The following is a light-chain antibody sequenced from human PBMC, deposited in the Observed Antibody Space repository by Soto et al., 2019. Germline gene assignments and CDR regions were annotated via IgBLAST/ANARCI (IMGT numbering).Light chain of an antibody. V-gene: IGKV3-15*01. CDR3: QQYNNWPQT. J-gene: IGKJ1*01. CDR2: GAS. CDR1: QSVSSN. Sequence: EIVMTQSPATLSVSPGGRATLSCRASQSVSSNLAWYQQKPGQAPRLLIYGASTRATGIPARFSGSGSGTEFTLTISSLQSEDFAVYYCQQYNNWPQTFGQGTKVDI.